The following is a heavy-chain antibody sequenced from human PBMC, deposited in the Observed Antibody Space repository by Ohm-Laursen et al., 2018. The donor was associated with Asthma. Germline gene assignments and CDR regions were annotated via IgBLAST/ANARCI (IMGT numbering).Heavy chain of an antibody. D-gene: IGHD5-24*01. CDR2: LFPDGRST. CDR1: GFIVSDYF. J-gene: IGHJ4*02. CDR3: ARGSLEGLQ. Sequence: GSLRLSCTASGFIVSDYFMHWVRQRPGEGLVWISHLFPDGRSTNYADSVRGRFTFSRDDAQNTLYLQMNSLRADDTAVYYCARGSLEGLQWGQGTLVTVSS. V-gene: IGHV3-74*01.